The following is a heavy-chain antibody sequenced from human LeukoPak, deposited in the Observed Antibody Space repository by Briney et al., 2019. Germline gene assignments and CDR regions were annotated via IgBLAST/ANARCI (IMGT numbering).Heavy chain of an antibody. V-gene: IGHV3-7*01. D-gene: IGHD6-19*01. CDR2: IKQDGSEK. J-gene: IGHJ4*02. Sequence: PGGSLRLSCAASGFTFSSYWMSWVRQAPGKGLEWVANIKQDGSEKYYVDSVKGRFTISRDNAKNSLYLQMNSLRAEDTAVYYCAYSSGPPYFDYWGQGTQVTVSS. CDR3: AYSSGPPYFDY. CDR1: GFTFSSYW.